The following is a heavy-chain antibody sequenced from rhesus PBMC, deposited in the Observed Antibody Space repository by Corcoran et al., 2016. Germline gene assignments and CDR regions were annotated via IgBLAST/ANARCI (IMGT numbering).Heavy chain of an antibody. CDR2: VDPEDGEV. J-gene: IGHJ4*01. CDR3: AIGIIVGRDY. Sequence: EVQLMQSGAEVKKPGASVKISCKASGYTFTDYYLHWVRQAPGKGLEWMGRVDPEDGEVVHAQKFQDRVTMTADTATDTAYMELSILRSEDTAVYYCAIGIIVGRDYWGQGVLVTVSS. D-gene: IGHD6-13*01. CDR1: GYTFTDYY. V-gene: IGHV1-111*02.